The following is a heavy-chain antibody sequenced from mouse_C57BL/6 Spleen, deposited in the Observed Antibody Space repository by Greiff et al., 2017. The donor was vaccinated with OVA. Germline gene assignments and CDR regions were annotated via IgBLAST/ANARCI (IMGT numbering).Heavy chain of an antibody. CDR3: ARRDDFYFDY. V-gene: IGHV1-82*01. CDR2: IYPGDGDT. D-gene: IGHD2-13*01. J-gene: IGHJ2*01. CDR1: GYAFSSSW. Sequence: QVQLKQSGPELVKPGASVKISCKASGYAFSSSWMNWVKQRPGKGLEWIGRIYPGDGDTNYNGKFKGKATLTADKSSSTAYMQLSSLTSEDSAVYFCARRDDFYFDYWGQGTTLTVSS.